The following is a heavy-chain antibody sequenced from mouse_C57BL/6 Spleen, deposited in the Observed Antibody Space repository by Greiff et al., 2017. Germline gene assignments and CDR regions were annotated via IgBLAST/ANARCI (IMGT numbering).Heavy chain of an antibody. Sequence: EVKLVASGGGLVKPGGSLKLSCAASGFTFSDYGLHWVRQAPEKGLEWVAYISSGSSTIYYADTVKGRFTSSRDNAKNTLFLQMTSLRSEDTAMYYCARRAYYSNHFDYWGQGTTLTVSS. J-gene: IGHJ2*01. CDR1: GFTFSDYG. CDR2: ISSGSSTI. D-gene: IGHD2-5*01. CDR3: ARRAYYSNHFDY. V-gene: IGHV5-17*01.